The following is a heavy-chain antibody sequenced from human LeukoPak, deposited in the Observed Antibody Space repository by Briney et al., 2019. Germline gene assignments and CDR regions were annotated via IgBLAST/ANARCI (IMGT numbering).Heavy chain of an antibody. Sequence: ASVKVSCKASGYSFIDYFIHWVRHAPGQGLEFMGWINPNTGDTRYVQRFQDRGTMTTDTSISTVYMELRGLTSDGTAIHFCAGDVIMGSEQGWFDPWGQGTLVTVST. J-gene: IGHJ5*02. CDR1: GYSFIDYF. D-gene: IGHD2-8*01. CDR3: AGDVIMGSEQGWFDP. V-gene: IGHV1-2*02. CDR2: INPNTGDT.